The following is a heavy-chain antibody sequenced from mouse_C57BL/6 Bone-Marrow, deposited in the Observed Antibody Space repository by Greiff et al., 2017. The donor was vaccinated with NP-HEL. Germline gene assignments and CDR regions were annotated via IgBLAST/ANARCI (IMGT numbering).Heavy chain of an antibody. CDR1: GFTFSDYG. Sequence: EVHLVESGGGLVKPGGSLKLSCAASGFTFSDYGMHWVRQAPEKGLEWVAYISRGSSTIYYADTVKGRFTISSDNAKNTLFLQLTRLRSGDTAMDYAASSNYIGRCYVWFAYWGQGTLVTVSA. CDR2: ISRGSSTI. CDR3: ASSNYIGRCYVWFAY. D-gene: IGHD1-1*01. V-gene: IGHV5-17*01. J-gene: IGHJ3*01.